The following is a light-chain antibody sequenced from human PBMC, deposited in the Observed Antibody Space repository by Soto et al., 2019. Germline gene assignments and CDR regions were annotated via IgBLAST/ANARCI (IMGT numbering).Light chain of an antibody. CDR3: QQYNYYRT. CDR1: QSISSW. CDR2: DAS. J-gene: IGKJ1*01. V-gene: IGKV1-5*01. Sequence: DIQVTQSPSTLSASVGDRVTITCRASQSISSWLAWFQQKPGKAPKLLIYDASTLESGVPSRFSGSGSGTEFTLTISSLQPDDFATYYCQQYNYYRTFGQGTKVDIK.